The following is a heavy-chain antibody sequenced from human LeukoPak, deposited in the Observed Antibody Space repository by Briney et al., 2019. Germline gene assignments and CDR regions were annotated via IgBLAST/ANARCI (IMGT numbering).Heavy chain of an antibody. V-gene: IGHV4-59*11. CDR2: IYYSGST. J-gene: IGHJ4*02. D-gene: IGHD3-22*01. CDR3: ARETVVNYYDSSGYEY. CDR1: GGSISSHY. Sequence: SETLSLTCTVSGGSISSHYWSWIRQPPGQGLDWIGYIYYSGSTNYNPSLKSRVTISVDTSKNQFSLKLSSVTAADTAVYYCARETVVNYYDSSGYEYWGQGTLVTVSS.